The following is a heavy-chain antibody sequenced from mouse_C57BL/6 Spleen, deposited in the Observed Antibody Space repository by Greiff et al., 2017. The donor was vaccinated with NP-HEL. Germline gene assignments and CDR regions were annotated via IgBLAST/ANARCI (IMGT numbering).Heavy chain of an antibody. CDR1: GYTFTSYW. J-gene: IGHJ4*01. Sequence: QVQLKQPGAELVKPGASVKMSCKASGYTFTSYWITWVKQRPGQGLEWIGDIYPGSGSTNYNEKFKSKATLTVDTSSSTAYMQLSSLTSEDSAVYYCARPRRDYAMDYWGQGTSVTVSS. CDR2: IYPGSGST. CDR3: ARPRRDYAMDY. V-gene: IGHV1-55*01.